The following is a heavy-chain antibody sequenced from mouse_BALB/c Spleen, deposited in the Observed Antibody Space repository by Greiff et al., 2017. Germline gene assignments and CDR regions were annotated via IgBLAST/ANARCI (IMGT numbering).Heavy chain of an antibody. V-gene: IGHV1-7*01. CDR3: ARWRGWDSFAY. Sequence: VQLQQSGAELAKPGASVKMSCKASGYTFTSYWMHWVKQRPGQGLKWIGYINPSTGYTEYNQKFKDKATLTADKSSSTAYMQLSSLTSEDSAVYYCARWRGWDSFAYWGQGTLVTVSA. D-gene: IGHD4-1*01. CDR2: INPSTGYT. J-gene: IGHJ3*01. CDR1: GYTFTSYW.